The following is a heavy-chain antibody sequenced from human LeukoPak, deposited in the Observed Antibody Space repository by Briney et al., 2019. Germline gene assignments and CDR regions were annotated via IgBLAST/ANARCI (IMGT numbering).Heavy chain of an antibody. CDR1: GGSISTYY. Sequence: SETLSLTCTVSGGSISTYYWSWIRQSPGKGLEWIGFIYYSGSTNYNASLKSRVTISVDTSKNQFSLKLNSVTAADTAVYYCARSRSYSSGWYSDYWGQGTLVTVSS. CDR3: ARSRSYSSGWYSDY. V-gene: IGHV4-59*01. J-gene: IGHJ4*02. D-gene: IGHD6-19*01. CDR2: IYYSGST.